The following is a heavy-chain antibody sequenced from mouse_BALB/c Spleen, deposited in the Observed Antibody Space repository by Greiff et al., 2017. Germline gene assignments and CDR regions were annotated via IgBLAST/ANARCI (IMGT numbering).Heavy chain of an antibody. J-gene: IGHJ2*01. D-gene: IGHD1-1*01. CDR3: YYGSSYGFDY. V-gene: IGHV1-5*01. Sequence: EVHLVESGTVLARPGASVKMSCKASGYTFTSYWMHWVKQRPGQGLEWIGAIYPGNSDTSYNQKFKGKAKLTAVTSTSTAYMELSSLTNEDSAVYYCYYGSSYGFDYWGQGTTLTVSS. CDR1: GYTFTSYW. CDR2: IYPGNSDT.